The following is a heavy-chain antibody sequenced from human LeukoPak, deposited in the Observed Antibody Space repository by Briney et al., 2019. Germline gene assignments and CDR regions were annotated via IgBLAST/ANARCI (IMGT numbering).Heavy chain of an antibody. CDR2: IYHTGST. V-gene: IGHV4-31*03. J-gene: IGHJ5*02. CDR3: ARGRVVTTTPRFDP. Sequence: SETLSLTCTVSHGSIRSGGYYWSWLRQHPEKGPEWIGHIYHTGSTHYNASLKSRLTMSVDTSRNQFSLRLDSVTVADTAVYYCARGRVVTTTPRFDPWGQGTLVIVSS. D-gene: IGHD1-1*01. CDR1: HGSIRSGGYY.